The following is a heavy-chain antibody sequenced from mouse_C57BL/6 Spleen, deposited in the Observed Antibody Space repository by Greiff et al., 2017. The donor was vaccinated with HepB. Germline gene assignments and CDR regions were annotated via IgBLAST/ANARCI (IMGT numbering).Heavy chain of an antibody. CDR2: IDPETGGT. J-gene: IGHJ2*01. D-gene: IGHD1-1*01. CDR3: TRWVGYCGSTGHYFDY. V-gene: IGHV1-15*01. Sequence: VQLQQSGAELVRPGASVTLSCKASGYTFTDYEMHWVKQTPVHGLEWIGAIDPETGGTAYNQKFKGKAILTADKSSSTAYMELRCLTSEDSAVYYCTRWVGYCGSTGHYFDYWGQGTTLTVSS. CDR1: GYTFTDYE.